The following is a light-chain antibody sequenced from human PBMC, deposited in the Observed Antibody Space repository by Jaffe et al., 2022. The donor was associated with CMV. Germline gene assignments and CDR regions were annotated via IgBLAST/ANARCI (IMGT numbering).Light chain of an antibody. CDR1: SSDVGGYNY. V-gene: IGLV2-11*01. CDR2: DVT. J-gene: IGLJ3*02. CDR3: CSFAGSYTWV. Sequence: QSALTQPRSVSGSPGQSVTISCTGTSSDVGGYNYVSWYQQHPGKAPKLMIYDVTRRPSRVPDRFSGSKSGNTASLTISGLQPDDEADYYCCSFAGSYTWVFGGGTKMTVL.